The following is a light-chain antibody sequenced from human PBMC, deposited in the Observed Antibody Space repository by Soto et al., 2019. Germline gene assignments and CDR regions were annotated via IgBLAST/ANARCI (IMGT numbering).Light chain of an antibody. Sequence: DIVLTQSPGTLSLSPGERATLSCRASQSVSSNYLAWYQQRPGQAPRLLIHGASSRATGIPDRFSGGGSGTDFTLTISRLEPDDFAVYYCQQYGSSPRTFGQGTKVEIK. CDR2: GAS. CDR1: QSVSSNY. J-gene: IGKJ1*01. CDR3: QQYGSSPRT. V-gene: IGKV3-20*01.